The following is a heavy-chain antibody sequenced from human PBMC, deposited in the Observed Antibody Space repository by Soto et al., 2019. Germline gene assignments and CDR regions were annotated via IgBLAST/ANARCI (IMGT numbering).Heavy chain of an antibody. D-gene: IGHD6-19*01. CDR3: AKGGYSSGWYGRSDPYYYYYYGMDV. CDR2: ISGSGGST. Sequence: GGSLRLSCAASGFTFNIYAMSWVRQAPGKGLEWVSAISGSGGSTYYADSVKGRFTISRDNSKNTLYLQMNSLRAEDTAVYYCAKGGYSSGWYGRSDPYYYYYYGMDVWGQGTTVTVSS. V-gene: IGHV3-23*01. J-gene: IGHJ6*02. CDR1: GFTFNIYA.